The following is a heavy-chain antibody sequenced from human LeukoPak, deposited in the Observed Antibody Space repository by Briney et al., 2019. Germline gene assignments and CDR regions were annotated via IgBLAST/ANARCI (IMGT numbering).Heavy chain of an antibody. CDR1: GGSISSYY. D-gene: IGHD3-22*01. CDR2: IYYSGST. V-gene: IGHV4-59*01. Sequence: SETLSLTCTVSGGSISSYYWSWIRQPPGKGLEWIGYIYYSGSTNYNPSLKSRVTISVDTSKNQFSLKLSSVTAADTAVYYCARGHYDSSGYYYYWGQGTLVTVSS. CDR3: ARGHYDSSGYYYY. J-gene: IGHJ4*02.